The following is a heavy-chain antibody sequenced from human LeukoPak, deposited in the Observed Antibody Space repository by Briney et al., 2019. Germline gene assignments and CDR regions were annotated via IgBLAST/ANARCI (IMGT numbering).Heavy chain of an antibody. CDR1: GFTFSLAW. CDR2: IKSKSDGGTT. J-gene: IGHJ6*02. V-gene: IGHV3-15*01. CDR3: TTGRLLNLEYYGMDV. D-gene: IGHD1-1*01. Sequence: PGGSLRLSCAASGFTFSLAWMNWVRQAPGKGLEWVGRIKSKSDGGTTDSAAPVKGRFTISRDDSKNTLYLQMNSLKTEDTAVYYCTTGRLLNLEYYGMDVWGQGTTVTVSS.